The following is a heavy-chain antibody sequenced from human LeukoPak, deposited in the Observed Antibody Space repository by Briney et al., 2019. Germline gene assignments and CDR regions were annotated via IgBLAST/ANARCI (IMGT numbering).Heavy chain of an antibody. V-gene: IGHV3-23*01. CDR2: ISGSGGST. CDR3: AKETYSSGWYPYFDN. J-gene: IGHJ4*02. CDR1: GFTFSSYA. D-gene: IGHD6-19*01. Sequence: GGSLRLSCVASGFTFSSYAMSWVRQAPGKGLEWVSGISGSGGSTYYADSVKGRFTISRDNSKNTLFLQMNSLRAEDTAVYYCAKETYSSGWYPYFDNWGQGTLVTVSS.